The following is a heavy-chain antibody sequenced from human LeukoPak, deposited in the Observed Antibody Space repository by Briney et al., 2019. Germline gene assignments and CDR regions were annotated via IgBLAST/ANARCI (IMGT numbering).Heavy chain of an antibody. J-gene: IGHJ4*02. V-gene: IGHV5-51*01. CDR2: NYPGDSDT. Sequence: GGSLKTSCKGSGYIFTRYWIGWVRQTPGKGVGVMGVNYPGDSDTRYSPSFQGQVTISADKSISTAYLQWSSLKAADTAMYYCARGGYSYDLAPFDYWGQGTLVTVSS. D-gene: IGHD5-18*01. CDR3: ARGGYSYDLAPFDY. CDR1: GYIFTRYW.